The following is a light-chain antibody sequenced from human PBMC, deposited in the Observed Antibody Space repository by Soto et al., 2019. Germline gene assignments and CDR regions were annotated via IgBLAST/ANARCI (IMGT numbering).Light chain of an antibody. CDR1: QSVSSSY. Sequence: EIVLTQSPGTLSLSPGERATLSCRASQSVSSSYLAWYQQKPGQAPRLLIYGASSRATGIPDRFSGSGSGTDFTLTISRLEPGDFAVYYCQQYGRSPYTFGQGTTLEIK. V-gene: IGKV3-20*01. CDR2: GAS. J-gene: IGKJ2*01. CDR3: QQYGRSPYT.